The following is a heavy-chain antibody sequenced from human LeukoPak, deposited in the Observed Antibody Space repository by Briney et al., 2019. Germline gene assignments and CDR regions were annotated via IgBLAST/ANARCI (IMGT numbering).Heavy chain of an antibody. Sequence: ASVKVSCKASGYTFTYYGVIWVRQAPGQGLEWMGIINPSGGSTSYAQKFQGRVTMTRDTSTSTVYMELSSLRSEDTAVYYCARTMTTVTTNFDYWGQGTLVTVSS. J-gene: IGHJ4*02. V-gene: IGHV1-46*01. CDR2: INPSGGST. CDR1: GYTFTYYG. D-gene: IGHD4-17*01. CDR3: ARTMTTVTTNFDY.